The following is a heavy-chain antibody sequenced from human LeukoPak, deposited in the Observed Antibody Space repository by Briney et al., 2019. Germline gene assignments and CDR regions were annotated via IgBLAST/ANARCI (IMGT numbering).Heavy chain of an antibody. V-gene: IGHV4-39*07. CDR2: IYYSGST. CDR1: GGSISSNSYY. J-gene: IGHJ3*02. Sequence: SETLSLTCTVSGGSISSNSYYWGWIRQPPGKGLEWIGSIYYSGSTYYNPSLKSRVTISVDTSKNQFSLKLSSVTAADTAVYYCAREVIVVVENDAFDIWGQGTMVTVSS. CDR3: AREVIVVVENDAFDI. D-gene: IGHD3-22*01.